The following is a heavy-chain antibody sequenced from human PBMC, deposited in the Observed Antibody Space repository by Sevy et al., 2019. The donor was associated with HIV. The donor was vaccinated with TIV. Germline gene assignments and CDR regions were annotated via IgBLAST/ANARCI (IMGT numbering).Heavy chain of an antibody. CDR2: IYYSGST. V-gene: IGHV4-31*03. Sequence: SETLSLTCTVSGGSISSGGYYWSWIRQHPGKGLEWIGYIYYSGSTYHNPSLKSRVTISVDTSKNQFSLKLSSVTAADTAVYYCARDDYGDYVFDYWGQGTLVTVSS. D-gene: IGHD4-17*01. CDR1: GGSISSGGYY. CDR3: ARDDYGDYVFDY. J-gene: IGHJ4*02.